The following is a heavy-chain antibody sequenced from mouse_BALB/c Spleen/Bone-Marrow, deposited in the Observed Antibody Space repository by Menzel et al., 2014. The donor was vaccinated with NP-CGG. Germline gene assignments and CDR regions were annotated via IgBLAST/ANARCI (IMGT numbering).Heavy chain of an antibody. D-gene: IGHD2-14*01. CDR1: GFNIKDTY. CDR2: IDPVNGNT. V-gene: IGHV14-3*02. J-gene: IGHJ3*01. Sequence: VQLQQSGAELVKPGASVKLSCTASGFNIKDTYMHWVKQRPEQGLEWIGRIDPVNGNTKYDPKFQGKATITADTSSNTAYLQLSSLTSEDTAVYYCAAYYRYLAWFAYWAKGLWSLSLQ. CDR3: AAYYRYLAWFAY.